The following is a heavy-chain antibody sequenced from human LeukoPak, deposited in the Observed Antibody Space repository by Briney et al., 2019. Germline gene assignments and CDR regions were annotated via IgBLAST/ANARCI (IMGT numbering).Heavy chain of an antibody. Sequence: PSETLSLTCTVSGGSISSSSYYWGWIRQPQGKGLVWIVCMHYRGNTLYKSSLKSRLIISVDTYKNQFALRLTSVTAADTAVYYCARGDYYYGSGSYYSPTFDYWGQGTLVTVSS. D-gene: IGHD3-10*01. J-gene: IGHJ4*02. CDR1: GGSISSSSYY. CDR3: ARGDYYYGSGSYYSPTFDY. V-gene: IGHV4-30-4*08. CDR2: MHYRGNT.